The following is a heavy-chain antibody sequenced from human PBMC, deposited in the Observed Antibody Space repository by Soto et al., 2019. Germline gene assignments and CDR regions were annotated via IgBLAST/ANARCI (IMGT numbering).Heavy chain of an antibody. CDR2: ISYDGSNK. D-gene: IGHD2-2*01. CDR1: GFTFSSYA. Sequence: GGSLRLSCAASGFTFSSYAMHWVRQALGKGLEWVAVISYDGSNKYYADSVKGRFTISRDNSKNTLYLQMNSLRAEDTAVYYCARGQGDFIVVVPAATLDYWGQGTLVTVSS. CDR3: ARGQGDFIVVVPAATLDY. V-gene: IGHV3-30-3*01. J-gene: IGHJ4*02.